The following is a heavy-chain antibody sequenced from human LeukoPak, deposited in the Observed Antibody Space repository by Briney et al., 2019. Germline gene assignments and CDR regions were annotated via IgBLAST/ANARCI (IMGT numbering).Heavy chain of an antibody. D-gene: IGHD4-17*01. CDR3: ARHKGSTVTDVYYMDV. CDR1: GYTFTNYG. V-gene: IGHV1-18*01. CDR2: ISNYNGNT. J-gene: IGHJ6*03. Sequence: ASVKVSCKASGYTFTNYGISWVRQAPGQGLEWMGWISNYNGNTKYAQKFQGRVTMTTDTSTTTAYMELRSLRSDDTAVYYCARHKGSTVTDVYYMDVWGKGTTVTVSS.